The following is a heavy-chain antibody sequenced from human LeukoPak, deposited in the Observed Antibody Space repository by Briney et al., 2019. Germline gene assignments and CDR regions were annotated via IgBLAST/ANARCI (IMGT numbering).Heavy chain of an antibody. Sequence: GASVKVSCKASGYTFTGYYMHWVRQAPGQGLEWMGWINPNSGGTNYAQKFQGRVTMTRDTSISTAYMELSRLRSDDTAVYYCARDLVAGTGNWFGPWGQGTLVTVSS. D-gene: IGHD6-19*01. CDR1: GYTFTGYY. V-gene: IGHV1-2*02. CDR3: ARDLVAGTGNWFGP. CDR2: INPNSGGT. J-gene: IGHJ5*02.